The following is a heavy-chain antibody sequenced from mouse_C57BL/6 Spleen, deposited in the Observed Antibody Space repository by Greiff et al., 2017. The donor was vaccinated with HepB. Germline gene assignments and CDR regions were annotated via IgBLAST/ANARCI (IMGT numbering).Heavy chain of an antibody. V-gene: IGHV5-17*01. J-gene: IGHJ3*01. Sequence: EVQLVESGGGLVKPGGSLKLSCAASGFTFSDYGMHWVRQAPEKGLEWVAYISSGSSTIYYADTVKGRFTISRDNAKNTLFLQMTSLRSEDTAMYYCARNPYYYGSSYGGSFFAYWGQGTLVTVSA. CDR1: GFTFSDYG. CDR2: ISSGSSTI. D-gene: IGHD1-1*01. CDR3: ARNPYYYGSSYGGSFFAY.